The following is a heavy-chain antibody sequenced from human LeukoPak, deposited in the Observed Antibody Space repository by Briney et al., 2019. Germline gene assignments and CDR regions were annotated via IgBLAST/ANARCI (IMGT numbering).Heavy chain of an antibody. D-gene: IGHD2-15*01. CDR3: AREGGTRIFFDY. Sequence: SETLSLTCAVYGGSFSGYYWSWIRQPPGKGLEWIGEINHSGSTNYNPFLKSRVTISVDTSKNQFSLKLSSVTAADTAVYYCAREGGTRIFFDYWGQGTLVTVSS. CDR2: INHSGST. V-gene: IGHV4-34*01. J-gene: IGHJ4*02. CDR1: GGSFSGYY.